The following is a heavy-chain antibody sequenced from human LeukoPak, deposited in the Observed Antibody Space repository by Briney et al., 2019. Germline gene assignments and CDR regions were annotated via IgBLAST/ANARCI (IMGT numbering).Heavy chain of an antibody. CDR3: GRLAHNAWYAIDF. D-gene: IGHD2-2*01. V-gene: IGHV3-7*01. Sequence: GGSLRLSCVASDFTFDFYWMTWVRQAPGKGLEWLANILPDGSQKYYVDSVKGRFTISRDNPKNSLHLRINNLRAEDTAVYYCGRLAHNAWYAIDFWGQGTLVTVSS. J-gene: IGHJ4*02. CDR2: ILPDGSQK. CDR1: DFTFDFYW.